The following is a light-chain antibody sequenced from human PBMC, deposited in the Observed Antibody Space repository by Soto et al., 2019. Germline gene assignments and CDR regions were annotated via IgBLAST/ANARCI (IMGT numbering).Light chain of an antibody. Sequence: QAVVTQEPSLTVSPGGTVTLTCDSSTGAVASGLYPYWFQQKPGQAPRTLIYDTSIRHSWTPARFSGSLLGGKAALTLSGAQPEDEADYYCLLACDDVRVFGGGTKLTVL. CDR1: TGAVASGLY. CDR2: DTS. V-gene: IGLV7-46*01. J-gene: IGLJ2*01. CDR3: LLACDDVRV.